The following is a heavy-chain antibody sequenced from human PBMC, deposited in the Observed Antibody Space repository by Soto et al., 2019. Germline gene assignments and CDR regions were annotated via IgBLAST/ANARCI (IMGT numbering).Heavy chain of an antibody. CDR3: ARDQGIPYCGGDCYSDWYFDL. CDR2: LNPGNGNT. V-gene: IGHV1-3*01. Sequence: QVQLVQSGAEVKEPGASVKVSCRASGYTFTNYAIHWVRQAPGQRLEWMGWLNPGNGNTKYPQKFQGRVTITRDTSASTAYMFQSSLRSEDTAVYYCARDQGIPYCGGDCYSDWYFDLWGRGTLVTVSS. D-gene: IGHD2-21*01. J-gene: IGHJ2*01. CDR1: GYTFTNYA.